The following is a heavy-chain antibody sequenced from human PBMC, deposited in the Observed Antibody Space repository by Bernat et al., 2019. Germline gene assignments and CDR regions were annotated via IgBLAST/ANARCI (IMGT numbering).Heavy chain of an antibody. J-gene: IGHJ5*02. CDR3: ARDHLAPRPGWFDP. CDR1: GFTFSSYG. CDR2: IRYDGGNK. D-gene: IGHD6-6*01. Sequence: QVQLVESGGGVVQPGTSLRLSCAASGFTFSSYGMHWVRQAPGRGLEWITFIRYDGGNKYYADSVKGRFTISRDNSKNTLYLQRNSLRAEDTAVYYCARDHLAPRPGWFDPWGQGTLVTVSS. V-gene: IGHV3-33*01.